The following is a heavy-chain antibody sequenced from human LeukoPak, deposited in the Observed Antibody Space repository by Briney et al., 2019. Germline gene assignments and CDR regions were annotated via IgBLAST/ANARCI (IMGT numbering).Heavy chain of an antibody. CDR1: GGSISSYY. Sequence: PSETLSLTCTVSGGSISSYYWSWIRQPPGKGLEWIGYIYYSGSTNYNPSLKSRVTISVDTSKNQFSLKLSSVTAADTAVYYCARSSWYVYFDYWGQGTLVTVSS. D-gene: IGHD6-13*01. J-gene: IGHJ4*02. CDR2: IYYSGST. CDR3: ARSSWYVYFDY. V-gene: IGHV4-59*08.